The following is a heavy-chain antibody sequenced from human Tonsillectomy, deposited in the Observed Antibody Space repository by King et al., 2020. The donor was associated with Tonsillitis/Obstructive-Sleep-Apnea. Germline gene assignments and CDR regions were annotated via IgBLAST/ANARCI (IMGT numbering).Heavy chain of an antibody. CDR1: GGSISSYY. CDR2: IYYSGST. D-gene: IGHD6-19*01. J-gene: IGHJ3*02. Sequence: VQLQESGPGLVKPSETLSLTCTVSGGSISSYYWSWIRQPPGKGLEWIGYIYYSGSTNYNPSLKSRVTISVDTSKNQFSLKLSSVTAADTAVYYCARDLAPRYSSGGDAFDIWGQGTMVTVSS. V-gene: IGHV4-59*01. CDR3: ARDLAPRYSSGGDAFDI.